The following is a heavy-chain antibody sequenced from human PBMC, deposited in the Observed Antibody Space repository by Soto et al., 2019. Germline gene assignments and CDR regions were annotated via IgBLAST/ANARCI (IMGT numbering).Heavy chain of an antibody. CDR3: ARTLKLYYDFWSGPSGGWFDP. CDR2: IIPIFGTA. D-gene: IGHD3-3*01. V-gene: IGHV1-69*13. Sequence: GASVKVSCKASGGTFSSYAISWVRQAPGQGLEWVGGIIPIFGTANYAQKFQGRVTITADESTSTAYMELSSLRSEDTAVYYCARTLKLYYDFWSGPSGGWFDPWGQGTLVTVSS. CDR1: GGTFSSYA. J-gene: IGHJ5*02.